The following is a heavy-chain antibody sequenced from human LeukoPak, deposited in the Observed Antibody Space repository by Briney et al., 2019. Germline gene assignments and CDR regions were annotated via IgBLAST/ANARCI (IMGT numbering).Heavy chain of an antibody. D-gene: IGHD6-19*01. V-gene: IGHV3-33*06. CDR2: IWYDGSNK. Sequence: SGRSLRLSCAASGFTFSSYGMHWVRQAPGKGLEWVAVIWYDGSNKYYADSVKGRFTISRDNSKSTLYLQMNSLRAEDTAVYYCAKLYGVAVAADDAFDIWGQGTMVTVSS. CDR1: GFTFSSYG. J-gene: IGHJ3*02. CDR3: AKLYGVAVAADDAFDI.